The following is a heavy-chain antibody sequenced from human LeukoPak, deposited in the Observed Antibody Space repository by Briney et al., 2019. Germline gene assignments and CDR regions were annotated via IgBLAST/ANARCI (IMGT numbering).Heavy chain of an antibody. D-gene: IGHD3-22*01. CDR3: ARDLWYYYDSSGPPALY. CDR1: AFTLSSYW. J-gene: IGHJ4*02. Sequence: GGSLRLSCAPSAFTLSSYWMHWVRQAPGEGLVWVSRINSDGSSTSYTDSVKGRFTITRDNAKNTLYLQMNSLRAEDTGVYYCARDLWYYYDSSGPPALYWGEGTLVTVSS. CDR2: INSDGSST. V-gene: IGHV3-74*01.